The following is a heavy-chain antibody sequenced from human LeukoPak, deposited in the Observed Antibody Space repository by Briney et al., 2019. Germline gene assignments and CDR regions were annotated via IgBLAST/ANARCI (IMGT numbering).Heavy chain of an antibody. D-gene: IGHD5-24*01. CDR2: ISPDSNYK. J-gene: IGHJ4*02. V-gene: IGHV3-21*01. CDR3: ARDAVEMATKSRYFDY. Sequence: PGESLRLSCAASGFTFSTYSMNWLRLAPGKGLEWVSSISPDSNYKYYVDSVKGRFTISRDNAKSSLYLQMNSLRAEDTAVYYCARDAVEMATKSRYFDYWGQGTLVTVSS. CDR1: GFTFSTYS.